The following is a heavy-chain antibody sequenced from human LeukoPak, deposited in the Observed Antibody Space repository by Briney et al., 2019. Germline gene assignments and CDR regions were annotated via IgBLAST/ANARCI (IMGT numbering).Heavy chain of an antibody. V-gene: IGHV4-61*03. CDR3: VRHPGGGPYFDY. D-gene: IGHD3-10*01. J-gene: IGHJ4*02. Sequence: SETLSLTCTVSGDSVSSGSYYWSWVRQPPGKGLEWIGYIYYTGNTNYNPSLKSRVTISVDTSKNHFSLKLNSVAAADTAVYFCVRHPGGGPYFDYWGQGTLVTVS. CDR2: IYYTGNT. CDR1: GDSVSSGSYY.